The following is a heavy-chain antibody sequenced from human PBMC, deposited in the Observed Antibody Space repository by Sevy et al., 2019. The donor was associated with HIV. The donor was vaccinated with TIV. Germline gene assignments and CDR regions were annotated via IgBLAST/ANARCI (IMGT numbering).Heavy chain of an antibody. Sequence: GGSLRLSCAASGFIFSSYAMSWVRQAPGKGLEWVSTISGHGGSTYYADSVKGRFTISRDNSKNTLYLQMNSLRAEDTAVYYCAKVGSSGYYSQYYFDYWGQGTLVTVSS. V-gene: IGHV3-23*01. CDR3: AKVGSSGYYSQYYFDY. CDR2: ISGHGGST. CDR1: GFIFSSYA. J-gene: IGHJ4*02. D-gene: IGHD3-22*01.